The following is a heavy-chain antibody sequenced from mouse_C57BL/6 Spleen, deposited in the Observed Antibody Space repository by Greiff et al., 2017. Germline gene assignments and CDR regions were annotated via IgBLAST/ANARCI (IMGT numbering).Heavy chain of an antibody. CDR1: GFTFSDYG. Sequence: EVMLVASGGGLVKPGGSLKLSCAASGFTFSDYGMHWVRQAPEKGLEWVAYISSGSSTIYYADTVKGRFPISRDNAKMTRFLQMTSLRSEDTAMYYCARYYGISYEYCDVWGTGTTVTVAS. CDR2: ISSGSSTI. CDR3: ARYYGISYEYCDV. D-gene: IGHD1-1*01. J-gene: IGHJ1*03. V-gene: IGHV5-17*01.